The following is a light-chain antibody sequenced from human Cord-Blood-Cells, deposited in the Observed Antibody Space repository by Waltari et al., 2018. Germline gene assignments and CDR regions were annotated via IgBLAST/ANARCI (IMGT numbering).Light chain of an antibody. CDR3: QQSYSTLYT. V-gene: IGKV1-39*01. Sequence: SLSASVGDRVTITCRASQSISSYLNWYQQKPGKAPKLLIYAASSLQSGVPSRFSGSGSGTDFTLTISSLQPEDFATYYCQQSYSTLYTFGQGTKLEIK. CDR2: AAS. CDR1: QSISSY. J-gene: IGKJ2*01.